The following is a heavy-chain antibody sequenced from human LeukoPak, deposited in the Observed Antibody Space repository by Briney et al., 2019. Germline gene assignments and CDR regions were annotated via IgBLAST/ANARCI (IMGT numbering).Heavy chain of an antibody. CDR2: IRYDGSNK. Sequence: GGSLRLSCAASGFTFSSYGMHWVRQAPGKGLEWVAFIRYDGSNKYYADSVKGRFTISRDNSKNTLYLQMNSLRAEDTAVYYCAKDTIMDPQPSGFDYWGQGTLVTVSS. CDR3: AKDTIMDPQPSGFDY. J-gene: IGHJ4*02. V-gene: IGHV3-30*02. CDR1: GFTFSSYG. D-gene: IGHD3-16*01.